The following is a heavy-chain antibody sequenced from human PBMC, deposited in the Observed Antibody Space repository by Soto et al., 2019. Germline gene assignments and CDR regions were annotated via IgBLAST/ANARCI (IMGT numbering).Heavy chain of an antibody. CDR2: IYYSGST. Sequence: SETLSLTCTVSGGSISSYYWSWILQPPGKGLEWIGYIYYSGSTNYNPSLKSRVTISVDTSKNQFSLKLSSVTAADTAVYYWARGPYNNEGSPQGPPFNYGGKETLVPAPS. CDR3: ARGPYNNEGSPQGPPFNY. V-gene: IGHV4-59*01. J-gene: IGHJ4*02. D-gene: IGHD3-10*01. CDR1: GGSISSYY.